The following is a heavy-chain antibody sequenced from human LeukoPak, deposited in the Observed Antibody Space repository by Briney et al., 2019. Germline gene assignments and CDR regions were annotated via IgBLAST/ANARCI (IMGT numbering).Heavy chain of an antibody. J-gene: IGHJ4*02. CDR1: GYTFTTYT. CDR2: ISAGNGNT. V-gene: IGHV1-3*01. Sequence: ASVKVSCKASGYTFTTYTIHWVRQAPGQRLEWMGWISAGNGNTKYSQKFQGRVTITRDTSASTAHMELSSLSSEDTAVYYCARVFGGGSGFAFDYWGQGTLVTVSS. D-gene: IGHD2-15*01. CDR3: ARVFGGGSGFAFDY.